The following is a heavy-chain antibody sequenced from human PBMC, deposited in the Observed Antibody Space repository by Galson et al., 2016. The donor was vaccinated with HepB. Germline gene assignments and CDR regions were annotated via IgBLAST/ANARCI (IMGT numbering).Heavy chain of an antibody. CDR2: ISYDGSND. CDR1: GFTFSSYA. D-gene: IGHD3-10*01. V-gene: IGHV3-30-3*01. CDR3: ARGRITLVRGEAYYFDY. Sequence: SLRLSCAASGFTFSSYAIHWVRQAPGKGLEWVSFISYDGSNDYYADSVKGRFTISRDNSKNTLSLQMNSPRPEDTAVYYCARGRITLVRGEAYYFDYWGQGTLVTVSS. J-gene: IGHJ4*02.